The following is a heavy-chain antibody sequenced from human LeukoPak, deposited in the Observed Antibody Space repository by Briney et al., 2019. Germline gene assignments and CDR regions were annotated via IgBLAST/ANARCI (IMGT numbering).Heavy chain of an antibody. CDR2: ISSSSSTI. CDR1: GFTFSTYS. V-gene: IGHV3-48*01. Sequence: PGGSLRLSCVASGFTFSTYSMNWVRQAPGKGLEWVSYISSSSSTIHYADSVKGRFTISRDNSKNTLYLQMNSLRAEDTAVYYCAKGKASGWYIVDYWGQGTLVTVSS. J-gene: IGHJ4*02. CDR3: AKGKASGWYIVDY. D-gene: IGHD6-19*01.